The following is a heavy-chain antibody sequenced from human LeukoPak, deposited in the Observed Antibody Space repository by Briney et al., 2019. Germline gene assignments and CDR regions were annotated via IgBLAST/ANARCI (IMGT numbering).Heavy chain of an antibody. V-gene: IGHV3-30-3*01. CDR2: ISYDGSKK. CDR1: GFTFSTYA. CDR3: ARETLSSGWYPPDY. Sequence: GGSLRLSCAASGFTFSTYALHWVRQAPGKGLELVAVISYDGSKKFYADSVKGRFTISRDNSNNTVYLQMTSLRAEDTAVYYCARETLSSGWYPPDYWGQGTLVTVSS. D-gene: IGHD6-19*01. J-gene: IGHJ4*02.